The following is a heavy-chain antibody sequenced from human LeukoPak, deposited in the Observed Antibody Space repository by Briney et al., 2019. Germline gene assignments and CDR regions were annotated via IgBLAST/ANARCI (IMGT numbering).Heavy chain of an antibody. Sequence: PSGTLSLTCAVSGGSISSSNWWSWVRPPPGKGLEWIGEIYHSGSTNYNPSLKSRVTISVDKSKNQFSLKLRSVTAADTAVYYCARDLGYCSSTSCYAGYYYGMDVWGQGTTVTVSS. J-gene: IGHJ6*02. CDR2: IYHSGST. CDR3: ARDLGYCSSTSCYAGYYYGMDV. D-gene: IGHD2-2*01. CDR1: GGSISSSNW. V-gene: IGHV4-4*02.